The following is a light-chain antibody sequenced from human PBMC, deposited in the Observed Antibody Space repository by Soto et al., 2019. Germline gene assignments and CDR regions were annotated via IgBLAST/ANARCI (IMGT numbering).Light chain of an antibody. CDR1: QYISNN. V-gene: IGKV3-15*01. CDR2: GAS. J-gene: IGKJ5*01. Sequence: EIAMTQSPATLSVSLGERATLSCRASQYISNNLAWYQQRPGQALSLLIYGASTRATGVPARFSGSGSGTDFLLSISGLQSEDSAVYYCQQYNHWSSITFGQGTRLEIK. CDR3: QQYNHWSSIT.